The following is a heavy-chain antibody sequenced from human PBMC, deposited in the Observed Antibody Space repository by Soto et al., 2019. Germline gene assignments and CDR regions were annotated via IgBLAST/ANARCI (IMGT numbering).Heavy chain of an antibody. CDR3: ARDAYCSGCSCYSGFWFDP. D-gene: IGHD2-15*01. Sequence: QVQLQESGPGLVKPSQTLSLTCTVSGGSISSGGYYWSWIRQHPGKGLEWIGYIYYSGSTYYNPSLQIRFTISGDTSKNQFSLKLSSVTAAYTVVYYCARDAYCSGCSCYSGFWFDPWGQGTLVTVSS. CDR2: IYYSGST. CDR1: GGSISSGGYY. V-gene: IGHV4-31*03. J-gene: IGHJ5*02.